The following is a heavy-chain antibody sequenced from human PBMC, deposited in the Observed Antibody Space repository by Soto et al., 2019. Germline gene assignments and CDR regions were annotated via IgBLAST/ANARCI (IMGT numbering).Heavy chain of an antibody. V-gene: IGHV5-10-1*01. J-gene: IGHJ4*02. Sequence: EVQLVQSGAEVKKPGESLRISCEGSGYSFTTYWISWVRQMPGKGLEWMGSIDPSDSYTNYSPSFQGHVTISVDKSISTAYLQWSSLRASDTAMYYCAAFRGISVTGPDTFWGRGTLVTVSS. CDR2: IDPSDSYT. CDR3: AAFRGISVTGPDTF. D-gene: IGHD6-19*01. CDR1: GYSFTTYW.